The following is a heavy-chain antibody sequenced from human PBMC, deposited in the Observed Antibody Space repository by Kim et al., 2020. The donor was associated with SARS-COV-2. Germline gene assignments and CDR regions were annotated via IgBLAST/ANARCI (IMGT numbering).Heavy chain of an antibody. D-gene: IGHD6-13*01. CDR3: ARQIAAAGRNWFDP. V-gene: IGHV4-39*01. J-gene: IGHJ5*02. Sequence: TPSLKSPVTISVDTSKNQCSLKLSSVTAADTAVYYCARQIAAAGRNWFDPWGQGTLVTVSS.